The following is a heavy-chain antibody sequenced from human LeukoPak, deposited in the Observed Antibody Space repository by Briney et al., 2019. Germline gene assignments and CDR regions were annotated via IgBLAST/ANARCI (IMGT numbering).Heavy chain of an antibody. V-gene: IGHV3-21*01. CDR2: ISSSSSYI. D-gene: IGHD3-10*01. Sequence: GGSLRLSCAASGFTFSSYSMNWVRQAPGKGLEWVSSISSSSSYIYYADSVKGRFTISRDNAKNSLYLQMNSLRAEDTAVYYCAKDSRGPSLRPDAFDIWGQGTMVTVSS. CDR1: GFTFSSYS. CDR3: AKDSRGPSLRPDAFDI. J-gene: IGHJ3*02.